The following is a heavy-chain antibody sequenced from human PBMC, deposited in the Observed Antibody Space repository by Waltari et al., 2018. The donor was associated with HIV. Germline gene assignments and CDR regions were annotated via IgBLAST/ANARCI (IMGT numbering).Heavy chain of an antibody. D-gene: IGHD2-21*02. CDR1: GYRVTTYW. J-gene: IGHJ4*02. CDR3: ARPGLAYCGGDCYYHL. CDR2: VYPGDSET. Sequence: VQLVQSGTEVKKPGESLTISCKASGYRVTTYWLAWVRQRPGKGLEWMGIVYPGDSETRYSPSFEGQVTISVDKSIATAYLQWSSLKASDSAVYYCARPGLAYCGGDCYYHLWGQGTLVSVSS. V-gene: IGHV5-51*01.